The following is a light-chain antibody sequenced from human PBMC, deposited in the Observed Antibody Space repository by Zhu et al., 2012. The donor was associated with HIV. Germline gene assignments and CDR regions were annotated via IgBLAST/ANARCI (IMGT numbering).Light chain of an antibody. CDR3: QQYKSYWT. CDR2: KAS. J-gene: IGKJ1*01. Sequence: IQMTQSPSSLSASVGDRVTITCRASQGISRWLAWYQQKPGKAPKLLIYKASSLETGVPSRFSGSGSGTEFTLTINSLHPDDFATYYCQQYKSYWTFGQGTKVEMK. V-gene: IGKV1-5*03. CDR1: QGISRW.